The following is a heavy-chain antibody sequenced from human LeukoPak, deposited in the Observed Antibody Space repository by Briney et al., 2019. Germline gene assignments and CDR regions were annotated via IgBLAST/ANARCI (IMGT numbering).Heavy chain of an antibody. D-gene: IGHD6-19*01. J-gene: IGHJ3*02. CDR3: ARVIAVTGAFNAFDI. Sequence: SETLSLTCFVSGGSISSYYWSWIRQPPGKGLEWIGYIYYSGSTNYNPSLKSRVTISVDTSKNQFSLRLSSVTAADTAVYYCARVIAVTGAFNAFDIWGLGTMVTVSS. CDR1: GGSISSYY. CDR2: IYYSGST. V-gene: IGHV4-59*01.